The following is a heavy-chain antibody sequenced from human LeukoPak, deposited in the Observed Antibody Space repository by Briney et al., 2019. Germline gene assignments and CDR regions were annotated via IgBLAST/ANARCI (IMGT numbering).Heavy chain of an antibody. J-gene: IGHJ4*02. CDR3: AREKGYYYF. V-gene: IGHV3-21*01. CDR2: ISSTSSHI. CDR1: GFTFSSYI. Sequence: GGSLRLSCVASGFTFSSYIMNLVRQAPGKGLEWVSSISSTSSHIYYADSVKGRFTISRDNAKNSLYLQMNSLRAEDTAVYYCAREKGYYYFWGQGTLVTVSS. D-gene: IGHD2/OR15-2a*01.